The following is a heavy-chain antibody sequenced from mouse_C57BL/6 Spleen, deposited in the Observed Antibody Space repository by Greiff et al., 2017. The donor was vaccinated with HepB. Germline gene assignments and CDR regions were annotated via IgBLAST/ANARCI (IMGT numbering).Heavy chain of an antibody. CDR2: INPNNGGT. Sequence: EVQLQQSGPELVKPGASVKIPCKASGYTFTDYNMDWVKQSHGKSLEWIGDINPNNGGTIYNQKFKGKATLTVDKSSSTAYMELRSLTSEDTAVYYCARFPIYYDYDGGFDYWGQGTTLTVSS. CDR3: ARFPIYYDYDGGFDY. CDR1: GYTFTDYN. V-gene: IGHV1-18*01. J-gene: IGHJ2*01. D-gene: IGHD2-4*01.